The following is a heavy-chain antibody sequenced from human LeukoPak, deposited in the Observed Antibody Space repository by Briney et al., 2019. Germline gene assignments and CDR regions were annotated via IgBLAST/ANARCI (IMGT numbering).Heavy chain of an antibody. Sequence: GGSLRLSCAASGFTFSSYAMSWVRQAPGKGLEWVANINQDGSEKYYVDSVKGRFTISRDSAKNSLFLQMNSLRADDTAVYYCARDHAFSYYYYYMDVWGKGTTVTVSS. V-gene: IGHV3-7*01. D-gene: IGHD3-3*01. CDR2: INQDGSEK. J-gene: IGHJ6*03. CDR1: GFTFSSYA. CDR3: ARDHAFSYYYYYMDV.